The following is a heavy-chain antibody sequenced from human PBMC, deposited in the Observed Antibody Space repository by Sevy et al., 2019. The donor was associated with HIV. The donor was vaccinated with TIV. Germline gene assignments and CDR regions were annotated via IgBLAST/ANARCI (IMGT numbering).Heavy chain of an antibody. J-gene: IGHJ6*02. CDR2: ISSSSITI. CDR1: ESTFSDYS. D-gene: IGHD3-10*02. V-gene: IGHV3-48*01. CDR3: ARDLTRMFF. Sequence: GGSLRLSCAASESTFSDYSMNWVRQAPGKGLEWVCYISSSSITIYYADSVRGRFSISRDNAKKSLYLQMTNLRAEDTAVYYCARDLTRMFFWGQGTTVTVSS.